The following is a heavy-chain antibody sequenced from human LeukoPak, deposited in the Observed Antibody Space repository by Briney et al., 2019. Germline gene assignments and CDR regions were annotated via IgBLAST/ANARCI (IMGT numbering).Heavy chain of an antibody. CDR3: ARVPLCSGGSCYPENYYYYYMDV. Sequence: GGSLRLSCAASGFTFDDYAMSWVRQAPGKGLEWVSGINWNGGSTGYADSVKGRFTISRDNAKNSLYLQMNSLRAEDTALYYCARVPLCSGGSCYPENYYYYYMDVWGKGTTVTVSS. V-gene: IGHV3-20*04. D-gene: IGHD2-15*01. CDR2: INWNGGST. CDR1: GFTFDDYA. J-gene: IGHJ6*03.